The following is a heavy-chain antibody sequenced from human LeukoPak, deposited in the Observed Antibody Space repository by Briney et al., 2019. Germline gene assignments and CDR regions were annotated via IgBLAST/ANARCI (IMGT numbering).Heavy chain of an antibody. CDR3: ARVEDQLLFDY. J-gene: IGHJ4*02. CDR1: GFTVSSNY. V-gene: IGHV3-66*02. Sequence: GGSLRLSCAASGFTVSSNYMSWVRQAPGKGLEWVSVIYSGGSTYYADSVKGRFTISRDNPKNTLYLQMNSLRAEDTAVYYCARVEDQLLFDYWGQGTLVTVSS. D-gene: IGHD2-2*01. CDR2: IYSGGST.